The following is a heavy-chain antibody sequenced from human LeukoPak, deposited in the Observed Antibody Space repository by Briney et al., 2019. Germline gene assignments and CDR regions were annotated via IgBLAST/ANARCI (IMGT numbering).Heavy chain of an antibody. D-gene: IGHD3-3*01. CDR1: GFTFSNYD. CDR2: VWYDGSDK. J-gene: IGHJ4*02. V-gene: IGHV3-33*01. CDR3: ARDLDREDFDY. Sequence: GGSLRLSCEASGFTFSNYDMHWVRQAPGKGLEWLAIVWYDGSDKYYADSVKGRFTVSRDNSKNTLYLQMNSLRADDTAVYYCARDLDREDFDYWGQGTLVAVSS.